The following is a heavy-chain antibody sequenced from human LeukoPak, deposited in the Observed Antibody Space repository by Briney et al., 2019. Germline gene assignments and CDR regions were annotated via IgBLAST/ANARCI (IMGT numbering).Heavy chain of an antibody. CDR2: INPSGGST. J-gene: IGHJ4*02. V-gene: IGHV1-46*01. CDR1: GHTFTSYY. Sequence: ASVKVSCKASGHTFTSYYMHWVRQAPGQGLEWMGIINPSGGSTSYAQKFQGRVTMTRDMSTSTVYMELSSLRSEDTAVYYCARSQGSSGAFDYWGQGTLVTVSS. CDR3: ARSQGSSGAFDY. D-gene: IGHD2-15*01.